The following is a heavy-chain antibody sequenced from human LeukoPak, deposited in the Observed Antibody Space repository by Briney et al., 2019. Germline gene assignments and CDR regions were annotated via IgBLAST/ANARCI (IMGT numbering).Heavy chain of an antibody. J-gene: IGHJ4*02. Sequence: ASVKVSCKASGYTFTSYYMHWVRQAPGKGLEWMGGFDPEDGETIYAQKFQGRVTMTEDTSTDTAYMELSSLRSEDTAVYYCATLQYDTPWHWVPDYWGQGTLVTVSS. D-gene: IGHD3-9*01. CDR3: ATLQYDTPWHWVPDY. V-gene: IGHV1-24*01. CDR2: FDPEDGET. CDR1: GYTFTSYY.